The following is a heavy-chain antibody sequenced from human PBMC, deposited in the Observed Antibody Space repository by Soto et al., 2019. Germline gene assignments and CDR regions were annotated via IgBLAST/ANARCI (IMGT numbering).Heavy chain of an antibody. V-gene: IGHV3-33*01. D-gene: IGHD6-19*01. CDR2: IWYDEDNR. CDR1: GFTFNTYG. Sequence: QVQLVESGGGMVQPGRSLRLSCAASGFTFNTYGMHWVRQAPGKGLEWVAVIWYDEDNRYYADSVKGRFTISRDNSKNTLYLQMNSLRGEDTAVYYCARDKGGGAVVPDCWGQGTLVTVSS. J-gene: IGHJ4*02. CDR3: ARDKGGGAVVPDC.